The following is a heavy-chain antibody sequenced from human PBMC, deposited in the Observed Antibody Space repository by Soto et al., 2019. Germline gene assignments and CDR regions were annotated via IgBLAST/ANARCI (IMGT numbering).Heavy chain of an antibody. J-gene: IGHJ4*02. D-gene: IGHD3-10*01. Sequence: EVLLVESGGGSVQPGGSLNLSCAASGFVFKDSSIHWVRQASGKGLEWVGRIRDRAFSYATAYAASVKGRFTISRDDSTNTAYLQMNSLKTEDTAIYYCTRLISAAQDYWGQGTLVTVSS. CDR1: GFVFKDSS. CDR3: TRLISAAQDY. V-gene: IGHV3-73*01. CDR2: IRDRAFSYAT.